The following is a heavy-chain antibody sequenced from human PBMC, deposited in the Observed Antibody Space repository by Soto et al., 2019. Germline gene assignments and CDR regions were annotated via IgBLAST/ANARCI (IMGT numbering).Heavy chain of an antibody. Sequence: SETLSLTCTVSGASINSGGYYWSWIRQLPGKGLEWIGYIYFSGSTYYNPSLESRATISLDTSQNQFSLKLSSVTAADTAVYYCARGNEWEVLLAYWGQGTLVTVSS. J-gene: IGHJ4*02. CDR1: GASINSGGYY. V-gene: IGHV4-31*03. CDR2: IYFSGST. D-gene: IGHD1-1*01. CDR3: ARGNEWEVLLAY.